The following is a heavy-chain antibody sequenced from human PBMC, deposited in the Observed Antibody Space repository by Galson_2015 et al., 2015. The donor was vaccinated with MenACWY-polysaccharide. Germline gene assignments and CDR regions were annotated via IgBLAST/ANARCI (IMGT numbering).Heavy chain of an antibody. V-gene: IGHV1-2*02. CDR2: MNPNEGGT. CDR3: ARGHSTTLSRVVAMVV. D-gene: IGHD2/OR15-2a*01. J-gene: IGHJ6*02. CDR1: GYTFTGYY. Sequence: SVKVSCKASGYTFTGYYMHWVRQAPGQGLESLGWMNPNEGGTRYAQKIQDRVTMTRDTSISTAYMELSSLTSDDTAIYYCARGHSTTLSRVVAMVVWGQGTTVTVSS.